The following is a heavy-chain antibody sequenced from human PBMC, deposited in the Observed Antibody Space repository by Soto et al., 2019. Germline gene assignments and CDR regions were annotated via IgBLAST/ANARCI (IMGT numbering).Heavy chain of an antibody. CDR1: GGSVSSGSYY. CDR2: IYYSGRT. D-gene: IGHD2-8*02. CDR3: ARAFDWWGNYGMDV. J-gene: IGHJ6*02. Sequence: QVQLQESGPGLVKPSETLSLTCTVSGGSVSSGSYYWSWIRQPPGKGLEWIGYIYYSGRTNYNPSLQRRVTLSGDTYKNQGALKLSSVTAADTAVYYCARAFDWWGNYGMDVWGQGTTVTVSS. V-gene: IGHV4-61*01.